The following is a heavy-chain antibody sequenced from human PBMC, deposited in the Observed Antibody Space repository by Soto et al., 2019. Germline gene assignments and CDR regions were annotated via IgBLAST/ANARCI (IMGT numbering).Heavy chain of an antibody. Sequence: QVHLQESGPGLVKPSGTLSLTCAVSGGSIASTNWWSWVRQAPGKGLEWIGEIYHSGNINSNPSLKSRLSISVDKSKNHFSLRLRSVTAADTAVYYSATGREAFSDWGQGTLVTVSS. D-gene: IGHD1-26*01. CDR2: IYHSGNI. J-gene: IGHJ4*02. V-gene: IGHV4-4*02. CDR1: GGSIASTNW. CDR3: ATGREAFSD.